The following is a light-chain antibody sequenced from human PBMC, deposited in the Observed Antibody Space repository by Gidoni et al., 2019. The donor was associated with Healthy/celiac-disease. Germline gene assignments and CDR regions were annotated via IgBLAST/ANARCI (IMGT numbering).Light chain of an antibody. CDR1: QSVSSY. CDR3: QQRSNWPSX. J-gene: IGKJ4*01. CDR2: DAS. Sequence: DIVLTQSPATLSLSPGERATLSCRASQSVSSYLAWYQQKPGQAPRLLIYDASNRATGIPARFSGSGSGTDFTLTISSLEPEDFAVYYCQQRSNWPSXFXGGTKVEIK. V-gene: IGKV3-11*01.